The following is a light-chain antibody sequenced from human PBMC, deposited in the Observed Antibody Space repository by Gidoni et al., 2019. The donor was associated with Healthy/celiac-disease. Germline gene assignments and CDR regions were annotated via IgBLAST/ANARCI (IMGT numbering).Light chain of an antibody. V-gene: IGLV3-1*01. CDR1: KLGDKY. Sequence: SYALTQPPSVSVSPGQTASITCSGDKLGDKYACWYQQNPGQSPVLVIYQDSKRPSGIPERFSGSNSGNTATLTISGTQAMDEADYYCQAWDSSTGVFGGGTKLTVL. J-gene: IGLJ2*01. CDR2: QDS. CDR3: QAWDSSTGV.